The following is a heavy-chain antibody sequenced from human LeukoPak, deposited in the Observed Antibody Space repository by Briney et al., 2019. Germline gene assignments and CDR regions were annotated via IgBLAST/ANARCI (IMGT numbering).Heavy chain of an antibody. D-gene: IGHD5-24*01. J-gene: IGHJ4*02. Sequence: TSSETLSLTCTVSGGSISSSSYYWGWIRQPPGKGLEWIGSIYYSGSTYYNTSLKSRVTISVDKSKHQFSLKLSSVTAADTAVYYCARQGDGYNIFDYWGQGTLVTVSS. CDR1: GGSISSSSYY. CDR2: IYYSGST. CDR3: ARQGDGYNIFDY. V-gene: IGHV4-39*01.